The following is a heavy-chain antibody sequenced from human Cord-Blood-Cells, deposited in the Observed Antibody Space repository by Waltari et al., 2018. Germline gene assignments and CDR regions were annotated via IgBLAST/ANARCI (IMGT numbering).Heavy chain of an antibody. J-gene: IGHJ4*02. D-gene: IGHD3-10*01. Sequence: EVQLLESGGGLVQPGGSLRLSCAASGFTFSSYAMSWVRLVPGKGLEWVSAISGGGGSTYYADSVKGRFTISRDNSKNTLYLQMNSLRAEDTAVYYCAKDRKVTMVRGVINYWGQGTLVTVSS. CDR2: ISGGGGST. V-gene: IGHV3-23*01. CDR1: GFTFSSYA. CDR3: AKDRKVTMVRGVINY.